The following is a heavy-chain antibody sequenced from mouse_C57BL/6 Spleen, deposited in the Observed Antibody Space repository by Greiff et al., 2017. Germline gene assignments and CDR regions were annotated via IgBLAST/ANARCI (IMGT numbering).Heavy chain of an antibody. CDR1: GYTFTSYW. Sequence: VQLQQSGAELAKPGASVKLSCKASGYTFTSYWMHWVKQRPGQGLEWIGYINPSSGYTKYNQKFKDKATFTADKSSSTAYMQLSSLTYEDSAVYYCARGPGYFDVWGTGTTVTVSS. CDR3: ARGPGYFDV. V-gene: IGHV1-7*01. CDR2: INPSSGYT. J-gene: IGHJ1*03.